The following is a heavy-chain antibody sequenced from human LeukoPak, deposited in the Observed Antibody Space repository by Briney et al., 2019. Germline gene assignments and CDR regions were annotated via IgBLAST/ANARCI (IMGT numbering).Heavy chain of an antibody. Sequence: SETLSLTCTVSGGSISSGDYYWSWIRQPPGKGLEWIGYIYYSGSTYYNPSLKSRVTISVDTSKSQFSLKLSSVTAADTAVYYCARGSRDDYSLRFQWFDPWGQGTLVTVSS. J-gene: IGHJ5*02. CDR1: GGSISSGDYY. V-gene: IGHV4-30-4*08. D-gene: IGHD5-24*01. CDR3: ARGSRDDYSLRFQWFDP. CDR2: IYYSGST.